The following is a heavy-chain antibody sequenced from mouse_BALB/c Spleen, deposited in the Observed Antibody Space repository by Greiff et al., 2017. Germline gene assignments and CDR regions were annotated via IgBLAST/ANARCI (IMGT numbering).Heavy chain of an antibody. J-gene: IGHJ2*01. V-gene: IGHV5-6-5*01. CDR1: GFTFSSYA. D-gene: IGHD1-1*01. Sequence: EVQLQESGGGLVKPGGSLKLSCAASGFTFSSYAMSWVRQTPEKRLEWVASISSGGSTYYPDSVKGRFTISRDNARNILYLQMSSLRSEDTAMYYCARGGYYGSSYDYFDYWGQGTTLTVSS. CDR3: ARGGYYGSSYDYFDY. CDR2: ISSGGST.